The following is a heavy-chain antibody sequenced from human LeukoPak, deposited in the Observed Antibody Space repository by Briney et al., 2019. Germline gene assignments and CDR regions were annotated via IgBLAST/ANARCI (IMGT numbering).Heavy chain of an antibody. Sequence: GGSLRLSCAASGFTVSSNYMSWVRQAPGKGLEWVSYISSSGSIIYYADSVKGRFTISRDDAKNSLYLQMNSLRAEDTAVYYCARGVVMDVWGKGTTVTVSS. V-gene: IGHV3-11*04. J-gene: IGHJ6*04. D-gene: IGHD2-15*01. CDR3: ARGVVMDV. CDR2: ISSSGSII. CDR1: GFTVSSNY.